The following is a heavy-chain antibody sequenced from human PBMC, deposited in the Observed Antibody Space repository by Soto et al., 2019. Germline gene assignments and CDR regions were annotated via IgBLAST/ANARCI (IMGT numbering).Heavy chain of an antibody. Sequence: ASVKVSCTASGGTFSSYAISWVRQAPGQGLEWMGWISANNGNTNYAQKLQGRVTMTTDTSTSTAYMELRSLRSDDTAVYYCARDSFSSGWYLGWFDPWGQGTLVTVSS. CDR1: GGTFSSYA. J-gene: IGHJ5*02. D-gene: IGHD6-19*01. V-gene: IGHV1-18*01. CDR2: ISANNGNT. CDR3: ARDSFSSGWYLGWFDP.